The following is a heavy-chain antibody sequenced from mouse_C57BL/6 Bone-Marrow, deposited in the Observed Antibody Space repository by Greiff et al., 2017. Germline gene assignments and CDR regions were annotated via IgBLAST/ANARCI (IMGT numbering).Heavy chain of an antibody. Sequence: VQLQQSGAELVKPGASVKLSCKASGYTFTSYWMHWVKQRPGRGLEWIGRIDPNSGGTKYNEKFKGKATLTVDKPSSTAYMQLSSLTSEDSAVYFCARAPVITTVVDWYFAFWGTGTMVTVSS. V-gene: IGHV1-72*01. D-gene: IGHD1-1*01. CDR1: GYTFTSYW. CDR2: IDPNSGGT. J-gene: IGHJ1*03. CDR3: ARAPVITTVVDWYFAF.